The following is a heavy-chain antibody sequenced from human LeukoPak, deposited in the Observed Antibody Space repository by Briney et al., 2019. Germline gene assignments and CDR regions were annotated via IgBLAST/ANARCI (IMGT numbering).Heavy chain of an antibody. V-gene: IGHV3-48*04. D-gene: IGHD3-22*01. Sequence: GGSLRLSCAASGFTFSPYSIVWVRQAPGLGLEWLSYITTSSTTIYHADSVRGRFTTSRDNAKSSAYLQIDSLRAEDTALYYCARTHYDGGGYYKFDSWGQGTLVTVSS. CDR3: ARTHYDGGGYYKFDS. J-gene: IGHJ4*02. CDR2: ITTSSTTI. CDR1: GFTFSPYS.